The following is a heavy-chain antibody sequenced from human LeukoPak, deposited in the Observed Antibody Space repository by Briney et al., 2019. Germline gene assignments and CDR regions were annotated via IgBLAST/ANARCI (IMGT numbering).Heavy chain of an antibody. CDR3: ARGGYSNDPFDY. Sequence: GGSLRLSCAASGFTFRSYEMKWVRQAPGKGPEWVSHISSSGSTIYYADSVKGRFTISRDNAKNSLYLQKNSLRAEDSAVYYCARGGYSNDPFDYWGQGTLVTVSS. D-gene: IGHD4-11*01. CDR2: ISSSGSTI. J-gene: IGHJ4*02. V-gene: IGHV3-48*03. CDR1: GFTFRSYE.